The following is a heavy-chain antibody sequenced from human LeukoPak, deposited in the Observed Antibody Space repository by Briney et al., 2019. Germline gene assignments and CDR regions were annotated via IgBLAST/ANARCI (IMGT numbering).Heavy chain of an antibody. CDR2: IYHSGST. D-gene: IGHD6-19*01. J-gene: IGHJ4*02. CDR3: ARGGSGFTLDY. CDR1: GGSISSGGYS. V-gene: IGHV4-30-2*01. Sequence: SETLSLTCAVSGGSISSGGYSWSWIRQPPGKGLEWIGYIYHSGSTYYNPSLKSRVTISVDRSKNQFSLKLSSVTAADTAVYYCARGGSGFTLDYWGQGTLGTVSS.